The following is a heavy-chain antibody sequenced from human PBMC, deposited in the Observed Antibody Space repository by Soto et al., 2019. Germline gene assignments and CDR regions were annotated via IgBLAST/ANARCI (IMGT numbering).Heavy chain of an antibody. CDR2: INPNSGGT. D-gene: IGHD2-21*01. Sequence: ASLKVSCKASGYTFTGYYMHWVRQAPGQGLEWMGWINPNSGGTNYAQKFQGRVTMTRDTSISTAYMELSRLRSDDTAVYYCARDLQVLINWFDPWGQGTLVTVSS. CDR1: GYTFTGYY. J-gene: IGHJ5*02. V-gene: IGHV1-2*02. CDR3: ARDLQVLINWFDP.